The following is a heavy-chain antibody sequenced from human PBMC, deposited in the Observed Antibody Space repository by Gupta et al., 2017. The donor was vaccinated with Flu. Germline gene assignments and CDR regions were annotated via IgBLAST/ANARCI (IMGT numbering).Heavy chain of an antibody. Sequence: AMRWVRQAPGKGPEWVAAITYRSGSTSYADPVKGRFTISRDNSRNTLYLQMNSLRVEDTAIYYCAPNWGHIRLDCFDPWGQGTLVTVSS. CDR2: ITYRSGST. CDR3: APNWGHIRLDCFDP. J-gene: IGHJ5*02. D-gene: IGHD2-21*01. CDR1: A. V-gene: IGHV3-23*01.